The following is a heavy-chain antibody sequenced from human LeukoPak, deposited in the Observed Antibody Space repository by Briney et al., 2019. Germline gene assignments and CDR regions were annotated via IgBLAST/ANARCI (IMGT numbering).Heavy chain of an antibody. D-gene: IGHD3-22*01. Sequence: SETLSLTCTVPGGSISSYYWSWIRQPPGKGLEWIGYIYYSGSTNYNPSLKSRVTISVDTSKNQFSLKLSSVTAADTAVYYCARASFGGYYDSSGYLYYYYYYMDVWGKGTTVTVSS. CDR2: IYYSGST. CDR3: ARASFGGYYDSSGYLYYYYYYMDV. V-gene: IGHV4-59*01. J-gene: IGHJ6*03. CDR1: GGSISSYY.